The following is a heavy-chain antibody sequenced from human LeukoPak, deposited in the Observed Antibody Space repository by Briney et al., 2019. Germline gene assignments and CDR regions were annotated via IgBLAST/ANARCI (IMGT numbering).Heavy chain of an antibody. Sequence: KVSGPTLVKPTQTLTLTCTFSGFSLSTSGVGVGWIRQPPGKALEWLALIYWNDDKRYSPSLKSRLTITKDTSKNQVVLTMTNIDPVDTATYYCAHSLLGSRDGYKLYNFDYWGQGTLVTVSS. CDR2: IYWNDDK. CDR3: AHSLLGSRDGYKLYNFDY. J-gene: IGHJ4*02. V-gene: IGHV2-5*01. CDR1: GFSLSTSGVG. D-gene: IGHD5-24*01.